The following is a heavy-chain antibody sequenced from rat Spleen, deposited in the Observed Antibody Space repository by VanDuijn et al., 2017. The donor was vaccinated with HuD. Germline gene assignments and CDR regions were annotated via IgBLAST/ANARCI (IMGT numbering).Heavy chain of an antibody. Sequence: EVQLVESGGGLVQPGRSLKLSCAASRFTFSDYYMAWVRQAPTKGLEWVATISYEGTSTYSRDSVKGRFTISRDTAKRTVNLQMDSLRSEDSATYYCATDGYYDGTYYAVYVMDAWGQGASVTVSS. CDR2: ISYEGTST. J-gene: IGHJ4*01. D-gene: IGHD1-12*02. CDR1: RFTFSDYY. CDR3: ATDGYYDGTYYAVYVMDA. V-gene: IGHV5-20*01.